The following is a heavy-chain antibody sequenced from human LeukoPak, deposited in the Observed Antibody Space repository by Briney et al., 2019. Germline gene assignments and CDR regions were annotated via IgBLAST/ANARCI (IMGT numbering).Heavy chain of an antibody. V-gene: IGHV3-23*01. J-gene: IGHJ4*02. CDR2: ISGSSGSA. CDR3: ARSGSSWYRFDY. D-gene: IGHD6-13*01. CDR1: GFTFSSYA. Sequence: AGGSLRLSCEASGFTFSSYAMSWVRQAPGKGLEWVSVISGSSGSAYYADSVKGRFSISRDNSKNTLFLQMNSLRAEVMAVYYCARSGSSWYRFDYWGQGTLVTVSS.